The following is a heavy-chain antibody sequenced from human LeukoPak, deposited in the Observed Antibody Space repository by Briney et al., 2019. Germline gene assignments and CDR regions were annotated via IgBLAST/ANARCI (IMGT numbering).Heavy chain of an antibody. Sequence: ASLKVSCKASGGTFSTYAISCVRQAPGQGLEWMGGIIPIFGTANYAQKFQGRVTITTDESTSTAYMELSSLRSEDTAVYYCATTISSSWFEPSDYWGQGTLVTVSS. D-gene: IGHD6-13*01. J-gene: IGHJ4*02. CDR1: GGTFSTYA. V-gene: IGHV1-69*05. CDR2: IIPIFGTA. CDR3: ATTISSSWFEPSDY.